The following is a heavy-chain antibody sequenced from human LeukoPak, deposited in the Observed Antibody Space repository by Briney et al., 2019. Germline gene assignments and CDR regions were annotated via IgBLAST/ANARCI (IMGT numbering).Heavy chain of an antibody. CDR3: ARALGSSWYWVDP. J-gene: IGHJ5*02. CDR1: GGTLSGDYY. D-gene: IGHD6-13*01. CDR2: IHYGGST. V-gene: IGHV4-30-4*01. Sequence: SQTLSLTCTVSGGTLSGDYYWTWIRQSAGQGLEWIGYIHYGGSTYYNPSLKSRLSMSVDPSKRQFSLTLASVTAADTAVYCARALGSSWYWVDPWGRGTLITVSS.